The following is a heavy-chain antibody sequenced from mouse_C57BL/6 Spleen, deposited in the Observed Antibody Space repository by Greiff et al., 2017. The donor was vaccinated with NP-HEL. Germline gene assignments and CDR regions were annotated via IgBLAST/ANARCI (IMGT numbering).Heavy chain of an antibody. Sequence: EVKLMESGGGLVKPGGSLKLSCAASGFTFSDYGMHWVRQAPEKGLEWVAYISSGSSTIYYADTVKGRFTISRDNAKNTLFLQMTSLRSEDTAMYYCARMGYGEGAMDYWGQGTSVTVSS. CDR1: GFTFSDYG. CDR2: ISSGSSTI. D-gene: IGHD2-14*01. CDR3: ARMGYGEGAMDY. J-gene: IGHJ4*01. V-gene: IGHV5-17*01.